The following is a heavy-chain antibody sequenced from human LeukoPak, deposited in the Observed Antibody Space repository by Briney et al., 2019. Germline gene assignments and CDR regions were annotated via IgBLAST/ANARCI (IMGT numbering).Heavy chain of an antibody. CDR2: LSRGSNSA. CDR1: DSAFIFSNYN. V-gene: IGHV3-48*02. Sequence: QAGGSLRLSYAASDSAFIFSNYNMNWVRQAPGRGLEWISFLSRGSNSAYYADSVKGRFSISRDNAKNLLYLQMNSLKDEDTAVYYCAAGLPVATAVNWFDPWGQGILVTVSS. D-gene: IGHD1-1*01. CDR3: AAGLPVATAVNWFDP. J-gene: IGHJ5*02.